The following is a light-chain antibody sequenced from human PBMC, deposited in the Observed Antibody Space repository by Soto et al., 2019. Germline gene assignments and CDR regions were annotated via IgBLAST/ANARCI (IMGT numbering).Light chain of an antibody. Sequence: EIMRTQSPGTLSLSPGERATLSCRASQSVSNNYLAWYQQKPGQAPRLLIYGASNRATGIPDRFSGSGSGTDFTLTISRLEPEDFAVYYCQQYGSSGTFGQGTKVDIK. CDR1: QSVSNNY. CDR3: QQYGSSGT. CDR2: GAS. J-gene: IGKJ1*01. V-gene: IGKV3-20*01.